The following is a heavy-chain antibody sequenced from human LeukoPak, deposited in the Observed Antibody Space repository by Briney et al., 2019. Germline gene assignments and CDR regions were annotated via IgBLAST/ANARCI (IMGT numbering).Heavy chain of an antibody. CDR2: VYYSGST. CDR1: GGSIRSNTYY. V-gene: IGHV4-39*07. D-gene: IGHD4/OR15-4a*01. J-gene: IGHJ4*02. CDR3: ASANKALGADY. Sequence: SETLSLTCTVCGGSIRSNTYYWVWIRQPPGKGLEWIGSVYYSGSTYYNPSLKSRVTILVDTSKNQFSLNVSSVTAADTAVYYCASANKALGADYWGRGTLVTVSS.